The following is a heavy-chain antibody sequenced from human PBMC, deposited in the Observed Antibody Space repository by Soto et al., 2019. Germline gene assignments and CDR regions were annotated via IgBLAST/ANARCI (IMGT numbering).Heavy chain of an antibody. CDR1: GFSFRNHG. V-gene: IGHV3-33*01. Sequence: GGSLRLSCAASGFSFRNHGIHCIRQAPRKELERVAVIWSDGIHKYYRYSVKVRFTISRDTAENTLFLQSDSQGAHDTAVYYCAREGPISGPNPFDIWGRGTLVTV. J-gene: IGHJ3*02. CDR2: IWSDGIHK. D-gene: IGHD2-8*01. CDR3: AREGPISGPNPFDI.